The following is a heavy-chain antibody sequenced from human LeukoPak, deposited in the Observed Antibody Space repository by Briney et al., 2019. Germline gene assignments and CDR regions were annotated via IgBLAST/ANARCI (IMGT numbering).Heavy chain of an antibody. J-gene: IGHJ3*02. Sequence: PGGSLRLSCAASGFTVSSNYMSWVRQAPGKGLEWVSVIYSGASTYYADSVKGRFTISRDNSKNTLYLQMNSPGAEDTAVYYCARDPDAFDIWGQGTMVTVSS. CDR3: ARDPDAFDI. CDR2: IYSGAST. CDR1: GFTVSSNY. V-gene: IGHV3-66*01.